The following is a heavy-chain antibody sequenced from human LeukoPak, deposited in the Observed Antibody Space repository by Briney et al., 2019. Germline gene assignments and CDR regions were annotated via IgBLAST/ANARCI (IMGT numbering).Heavy chain of an antibody. D-gene: IGHD1-26*01. CDR2: ISSSSSTI. CDR1: GFTVSSNY. CDR3: ARDRGGSYSAIDY. J-gene: IGHJ4*02. V-gene: IGHV3-48*04. Sequence: PGGSLRLSCAASGFTVSSNYMNWVRRAPGKGLEWVSFISSSSSTIYYADSVKGRFTISRDNAKNSLYLQMNSLRAEDTAVYYCARDRGGSYSAIDYWGQGTLVTVSS.